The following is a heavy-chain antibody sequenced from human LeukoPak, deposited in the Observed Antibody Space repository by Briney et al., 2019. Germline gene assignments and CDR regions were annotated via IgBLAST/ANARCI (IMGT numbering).Heavy chain of an antibody. CDR1: GGSVSSGSYY. D-gene: IGHD3-10*01. J-gene: IGHJ4*02. CDR2: IYYSGST. V-gene: IGHV4-39*01. Sequence: SETLSLTCSVSGGSVSSGSYYWSWIRQPPGKGLEWIGSIYYSGSTYYNPSLKSRVTISVDTSKNQFSLKLSSVTAADTAVYYCARHKGNYYGSGSYYNDNWGQGILVTVSS. CDR3: ARHKGNYYGSGSYYNDN.